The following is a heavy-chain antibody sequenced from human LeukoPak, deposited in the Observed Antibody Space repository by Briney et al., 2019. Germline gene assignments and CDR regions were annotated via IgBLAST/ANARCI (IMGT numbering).Heavy chain of an antibody. Sequence: GSLRLSCAASGFTFSSYSMNWVRQAPGKGLEWVSSISSSSSYIYYADSVKGRFTISRDNAKNSLYLQMNSLRAEDTAVYYCAREQWLGLYGMDVWGQGTTVTVSS. V-gene: IGHV3-21*01. CDR1: GFTFSSYS. D-gene: IGHD6-19*01. CDR2: ISSSSSYI. J-gene: IGHJ6*02. CDR3: AREQWLGLYGMDV.